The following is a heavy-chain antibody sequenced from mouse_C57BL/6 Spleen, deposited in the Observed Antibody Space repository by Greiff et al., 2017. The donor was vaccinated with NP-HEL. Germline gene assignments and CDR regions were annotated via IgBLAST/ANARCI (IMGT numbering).Heavy chain of an antibody. CDR3: ARWGDYGDY. CDR2: IDPSDSYT. D-gene: IGHD2-4*01. Sequence: VQLQQPGAELVMPGASVKLSCKASGYTFPSSWMHWVKQRPGQGLEWIGEIDPSDSYTNYNQKFKGKSTFTLDKSSSTADMQLSSLTSEDAAVYYCARWGDYGDYWGQGTTLTVSS. V-gene: IGHV1-69*01. CDR1: GYTFPSSW. J-gene: IGHJ2*01.